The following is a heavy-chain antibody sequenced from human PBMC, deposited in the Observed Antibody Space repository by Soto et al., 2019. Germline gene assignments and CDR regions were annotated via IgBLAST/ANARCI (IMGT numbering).Heavy chain of an antibody. CDR2: ISYDGSNK. V-gene: IGHV3-30-3*01. Sequence: GGSLRLSCAASGFAFSSYAMHWVRQAPGKGLEWVAVISYDGSNKYYADSVKGRFTTSRDNSKNTLYLQMNSLRAEDTAVYYCARDLPDYGDYGPWWFDPWGQGTLVTVSS. D-gene: IGHD4-17*01. J-gene: IGHJ5*02. CDR3: ARDLPDYGDYGPWWFDP. CDR1: GFAFSSYA.